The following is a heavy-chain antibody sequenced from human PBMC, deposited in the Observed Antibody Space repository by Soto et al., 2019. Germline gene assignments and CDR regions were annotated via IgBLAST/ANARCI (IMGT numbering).Heavy chain of an antibody. CDR2: IYSGGST. CDR1: GFTVSSNY. Sequence: VQLVESGGGLVQPGGSLRLSCAASGFTVSSNYMSWVRQAPGKGLEWVSVIYSGGSTYYADSVKGRFTISRDNSKNTLYLQMNSLRAEDTAVYYCARDRERYCSSTSCYTYYYMDVWGKGTTVTVSS. CDR3: ARDRERYCSSTSCYTYYYMDV. D-gene: IGHD2-2*01. V-gene: IGHV3-66*01. J-gene: IGHJ6*03.